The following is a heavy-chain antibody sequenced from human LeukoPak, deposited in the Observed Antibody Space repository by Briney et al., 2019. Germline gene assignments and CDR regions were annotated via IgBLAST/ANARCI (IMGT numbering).Heavy chain of an antibody. J-gene: IGHJ4*02. D-gene: IGHD2-15*01. CDR3: AKDIVVVVAAHGGFDY. Sequence: GGSLRLSCAASGCTFSSYGMHWVRQAPGKGLEWVAVISYDGSNKYCADSVKGRFTISRDNSKNTLYLQMNSLRAEDTAVYYCAKDIVVVVAAHGGFDYWGQGTLVTVSS. CDR2: ISYDGSNK. CDR1: GCTFSSYG. V-gene: IGHV3-30*18.